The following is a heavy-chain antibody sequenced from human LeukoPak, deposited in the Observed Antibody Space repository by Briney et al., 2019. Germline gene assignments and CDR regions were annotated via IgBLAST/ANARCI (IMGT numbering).Heavy chain of an antibody. V-gene: IGHV1-46*01. J-gene: IGHJ3*02. CDR2: INPGGGNT. Sequence: ASVNVSYKSSGYTFTNYYIHWVPQAPAQGLDGMGLINPGGGNTNYTQNFQGRVTMTRDTSASTVYMQLSSLRSEDTAMYYCARIRAGYNDAYAIWGQGTVVTVPS. CDR1: GYTFTNYY. D-gene: IGHD5-24*01. CDR3: ARIRAGYNDAYAI.